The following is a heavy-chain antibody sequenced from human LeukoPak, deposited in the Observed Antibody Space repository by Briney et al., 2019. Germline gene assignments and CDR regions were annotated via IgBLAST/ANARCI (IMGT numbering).Heavy chain of an antibody. J-gene: IGHJ6*03. V-gene: IGHV4-59*01. Sequence: SETLSLTCTVSGGSISSYYWSWIRQPPGKGLEWIGYIYYSGSTNYNPSLKSRVTISVDTSKNQFSLKLSSVTAADTAVYYCARVYGDYFSYYYYMDVWGKGTTVTVSS. CDR2: IYYSGST. CDR1: GGSISSYY. D-gene: IGHD4-17*01. CDR3: ARVYGDYFSYYYYMDV.